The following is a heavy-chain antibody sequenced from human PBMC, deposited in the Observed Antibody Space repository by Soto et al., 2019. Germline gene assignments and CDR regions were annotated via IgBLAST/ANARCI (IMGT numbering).Heavy chain of an antibody. J-gene: IGHJ2*01. Sequence: QVQLQESGPGLVKPSQTLSLTCTVSGGSISSGGYYWSWIRQHPGKGLEWIGYIYYSGSTYYNPSLKSRVTISVDTSKNQFSLKLSSVTAADTAVYYCARVLGGDIVLKVVKPYWYFDLWGRGTLVTVSS. V-gene: IGHV4-31*03. D-gene: IGHD2-8*01. CDR2: IYYSGST. CDR1: GGSISSGGYY. CDR3: ARVLGGDIVLKVVKPYWYFDL.